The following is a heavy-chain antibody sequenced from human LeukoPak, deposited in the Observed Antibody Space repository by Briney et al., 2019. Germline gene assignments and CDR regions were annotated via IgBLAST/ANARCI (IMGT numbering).Heavy chain of an antibody. CDR2: INPNSGGT. CDR1: GYTFTGYY. Sequence: ASVKVSCKASGYTFTGYYMHWVRQAPGQGLEWMGWINPNSGGTNYAQKFQGRVTMTRDTSISTAYMELSRLRSDDTAVYYCAKDPRDHTCGWSWRYFDYWGQGTLVTVSS. J-gene: IGHJ4*02. D-gene: IGHD5-18*01. CDR3: AKDPRDHTCGWSWRYFDY. V-gene: IGHV1-2*02.